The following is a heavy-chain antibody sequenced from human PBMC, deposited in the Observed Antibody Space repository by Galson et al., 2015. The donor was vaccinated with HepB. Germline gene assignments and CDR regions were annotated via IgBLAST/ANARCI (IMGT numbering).Heavy chain of an antibody. Sequence: SLRLSCAASGFTVSSNYMSWVRQAPGKGLEWVSVIYSGGSTYYADSVKGRFTISRDNSKNTLYLQMNSLRAEDTAVYYCARDLVLGDSSGNTTDYWGQGTLVTVSS. V-gene: IGHV3-53*01. CDR1: GFTVSSNY. CDR2: IYSGGST. D-gene: IGHD3-22*01. J-gene: IGHJ4*02. CDR3: ARDLVLGDSSGNTTDY.